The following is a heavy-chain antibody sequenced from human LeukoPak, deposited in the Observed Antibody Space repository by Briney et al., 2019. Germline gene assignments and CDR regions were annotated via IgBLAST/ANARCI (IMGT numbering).Heavy chain of an antibody. V-gene: IGHV3-21*04. CDR3: AKGPLIEVAGTTWDH. CDR2: ISSSSSHI. CDR1: GFTFSSYS. D-gene: IGHD6-19*01. J-gene: IGHJ4*02. Sequence: GGSLRLSCAASGFTFSSYSMNWVRQAPGKGLEWVSSISSSSSHIYYADSVKGRFTISRDNAKNSLYLQMNSLRAEDTAVYYCAKGPLIEVAGTTWDHWGQGTLVTVSS.